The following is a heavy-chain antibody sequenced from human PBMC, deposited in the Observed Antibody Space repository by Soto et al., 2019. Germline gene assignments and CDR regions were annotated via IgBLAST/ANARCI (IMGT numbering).Heavy chain of an antibody. J-gene: IGHJ4*02. D-gene: IGHD1-26*01. CDR2: ISSSSSTI. CDR1: GFTFSAYT. Sequence: GSLRLSCAASGFTFSAYTMNWVRQAPGKGLEWVSYISSSSSTIFYADSVKGRFTIFRDNAKNSLYLQMNSLRDEDTAVYYCARRGSGTSPNFDYWGQGTLVTVSS. V-gene: IGHV3-48*02. CDR3: ARRGSGTSPNFDY.